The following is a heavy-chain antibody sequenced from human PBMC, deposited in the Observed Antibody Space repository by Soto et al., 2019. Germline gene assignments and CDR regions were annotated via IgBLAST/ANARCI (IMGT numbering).Heavy chain of an antibody. CDR2: INWNGGST. CDR3: ARVDVRGVIPWFDP. CDR1: GFTFDAYG. Sequence: GGSLRLSCAASGFTFDAYGMSWVRQAPGKGLEGVSGINWNGGSTGYADSVKGRFTISRDNAKNSLYLQMNSLRAEDTALYHCARVDVRGVIPWFDPWGQGTLVTVSS. J-gene: IGHJ5*02. V-gene: IGHV3-20*01. D-gene: IGHD3-10*02.